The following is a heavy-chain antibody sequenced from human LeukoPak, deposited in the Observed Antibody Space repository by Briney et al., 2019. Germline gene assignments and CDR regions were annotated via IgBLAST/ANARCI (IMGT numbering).Heavy chain of an antibody. D-gene: IGHD3-9*01. CDR2: IYYSGST. J-gene: IGHJ6*02. V-gene: IGHV4-39*01. Sequence: SETLSLTCTVSGGSISSSSYYWGWIRQPPGKGLEWIGSIYYSGSTYYNPSLKSRVTISVDTSKSQFSLKLSSVTAADTAVYYCARILTGTGRGYYYYGMDVWGQGTTVTVSS. CDR3: ARILTGTGRGYYYYGMDV. CDR1: GGSISSSSYY.